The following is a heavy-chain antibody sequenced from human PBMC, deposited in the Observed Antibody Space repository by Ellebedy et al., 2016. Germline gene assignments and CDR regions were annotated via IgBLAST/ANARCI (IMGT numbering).Heavy chain of an antibody. D-gene: IGHD1-26*01. CDR1: GFTFSSYY. Sequence: GESLKISXVVSGFTFSSYYMSWVRQAPEKGLEWVANIKPDGSEKYYVDSVKGRFTVSRDNAKNTLYLQMNSLRLEDTAVYYCAKAGGPYSYWGQGTLVTVSS. CDR3: AKAGGPYSY. J-gene: IGHJ4*01. CDR2: IKPDGSEK. V-gene: IGHV3-7*02.